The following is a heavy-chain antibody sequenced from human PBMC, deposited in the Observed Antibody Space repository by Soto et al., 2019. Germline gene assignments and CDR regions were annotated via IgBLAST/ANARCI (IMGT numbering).Heavy chain of an antibody. Sequence: ASVEVSCRASGYTFTSYGISWVRQAPGQGLEWMGWISAYNGNTNYAQKLQGRVTMTTDTSTSTAYMELRSLRSDDTAVYYCARGRGLRFLEWLSVDYYYYGMDVWGQGTTVTVSS. J-gene: IGHJ6*02. CDR3: ARGRGLRFLEWLSVDYYYYGMDV. CDR2: ISAYNGNT. CDR1: GYTFTSYG. V-gene: IGHV1-18*04. D-gene: IGHD3-3*01.